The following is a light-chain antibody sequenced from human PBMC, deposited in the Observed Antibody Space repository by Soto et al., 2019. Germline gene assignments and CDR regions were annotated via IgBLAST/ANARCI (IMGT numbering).Light chain of an antibody. V-gene: IGKV3-20*01. J-gene: IGKJ2*01. CDR2: GAS. Sequence: EIVLTQSPGTLSLSPGERATLSCRASQSVSSSSLAWYQQKPGQAPRLLIYGASSRATVIPDRFSGSGSGTDFTLTISRLEPEDFAVYYCQQYGSSPPMYTFGQGTKLEIK. CDR1: QSVSSSS. CDR3: QQYGSSPPMYT.